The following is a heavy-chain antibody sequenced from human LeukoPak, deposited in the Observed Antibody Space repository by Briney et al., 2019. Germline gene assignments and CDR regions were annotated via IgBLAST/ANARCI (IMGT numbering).Heavy chain of an antibody. CDR2: IYYSGST. CDR1: GGSISSYY. J-gene: IGHJ4*02. V-gene: IGHV4-59*08. D-gene: IGHD3-3*01. CDR3: ARLPSDLGYFAY. Sequence: SETLSLTCTVSGGSISSYYWSWIRQSPGKGLEWIGYIYYSGSTKYNPSLKSRVIISVDTSKKQFSLKLSSVTAADTAVYSCARLPSDLGYFAYWGQGTLVTVSS.